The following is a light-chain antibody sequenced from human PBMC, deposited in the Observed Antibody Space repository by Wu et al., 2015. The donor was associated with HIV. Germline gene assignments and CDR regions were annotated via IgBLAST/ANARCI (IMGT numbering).Light chain of an antibody. CDR3: QQYYAWPPALT. V-gene: IGKV3-15*01. J-gene: IGKJ4*01. CDR2: GAR. Sequence: WYQQENLGHASPGSSLYGARHPGPLVSQARFSGSGSGTEFTLTISSLQSEDFAVYYCQQYYAWPPALTFGGGTKVEIK.